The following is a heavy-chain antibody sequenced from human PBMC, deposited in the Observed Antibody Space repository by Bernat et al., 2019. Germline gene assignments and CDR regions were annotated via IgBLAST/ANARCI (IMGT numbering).Heavy chain of an antibody. CDR1: GYTFTGYY. CDR3: ARGPSPLYYYGSGSYYYYGMDV. D-gene: IGHD3-10*01. CDR2: INPNSGGT. Sequence: QVQLVQSGAEVKKPGASVKVSCKASGYTFTGYYMHWVRQAPGQGLEWMGWINPNSGGTNYAQKFQGWVTMTRDTSISTAYMELSRLRSDDTAVYYGARGPSPLYYYGSGSYYYYGMDVWGQGTTVTVSS. V-gene: IGHV1-2*04. J-gene: IGHJ6*02.